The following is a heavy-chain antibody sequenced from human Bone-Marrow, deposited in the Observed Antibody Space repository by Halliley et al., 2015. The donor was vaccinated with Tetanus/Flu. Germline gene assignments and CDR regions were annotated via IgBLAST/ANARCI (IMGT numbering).Heavy chain of an antibody. J-gene: IGHJ4*02. D-gene: IGHD6-19*01. Sequence: IYGGGDAYYANSVRGRFTISRDNSKNTLDLQMSILRLEDTAVYYCARGTRNASSGWFYFDYWGQGTLVTVSS. CDR3: ARGTRNASSGWFYFDY. V-gene: IGHV3-66*01. CDR2: IYGGGDA.